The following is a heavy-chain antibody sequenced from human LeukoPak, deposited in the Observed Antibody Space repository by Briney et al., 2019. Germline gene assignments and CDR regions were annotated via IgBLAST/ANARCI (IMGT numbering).Heavy chain of an antibody. V-gene: IGHV1-8*01. CDR1: GYTFTSYD. J-gene: IGHJ2*01. CDR3: ARYEYSGSRSRKSWYFYL. CDR2: MNPNSGNT. Sequence: ASVKVSCKASGYTFTSYDINWVRQATGQGLEWMGWMNPNSGNTGYAQKFQGRVTMTRNTSISTAYMELSSLRSEDTAVYYRARYEYSGSRSRKSWYFYLWARGTLVTVSS. D-gene: IGHD1-26*01.